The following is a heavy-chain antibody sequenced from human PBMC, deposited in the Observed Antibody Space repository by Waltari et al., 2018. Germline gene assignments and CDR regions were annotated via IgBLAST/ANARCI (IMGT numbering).Heavy chain of an antibody. V-gene: IGHV4-34*01. Sequence: QVQLQQWGAGLLKPSETLSLTCAVYGGSFSGYYWSWIRQPPGKGLEWIGEINHSGSTNYNPSPKSRVTISVDTSKNQFSLKLSSVTAADTALYYCARGYGSGSYPTRYYYYGMDVWGQGTTVTVSS. CDR2: INHSGST. CDR1: GGSFSGYY. D-gene: IGHD3-10*01. J-gene: IGHJ6*02. CDR3: ARGYGSGSYPTRYYYYGMDV.